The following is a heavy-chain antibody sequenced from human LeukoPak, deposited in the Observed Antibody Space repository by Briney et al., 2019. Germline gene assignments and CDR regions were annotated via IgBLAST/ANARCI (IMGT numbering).Heavy chain of an antibody. J-gene: IGHJ4*02. V-gene: IGHV1-2*02. CDR1: GYSFSGHY. D-gene: IGHD2-15*01. Sequence: ASVKVSCKASGYSFSGHYMHWVRQAPGQGPEWMGWISPNSGGTNYAQKFQGRVTMTRDTSISTAYMELSRLRSDDTAVYYCARDRLRSYCSGGSCYYFDYWGQGTLVTVSS. CDR3: ARDRLRSYCSGGSCYYFDY. CDR2: ISPNSGGT.